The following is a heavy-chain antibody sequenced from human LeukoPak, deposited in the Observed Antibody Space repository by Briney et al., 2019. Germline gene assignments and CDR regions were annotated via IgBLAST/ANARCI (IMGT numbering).Heavy chain of an antibody. J-gene: IGHJ5*02. CDR3: ARVARDYDFWSGQYNWFDP. CDR2: IIPIFGTA. CDR1: GGTFSSYA. V-gene: IGHV1-69*05. D-gene: IGHD3-3*01. Sequence: SVKVSCKASGGTFSSYAISWVRQAPGQGLEWMGGIIPIFGTANYAQKFQGRVTITTDESTSTAYMELSSLRSEDTAVYYCARVARDYDFWSGQYNWFDPRGPGNPGHRLL.